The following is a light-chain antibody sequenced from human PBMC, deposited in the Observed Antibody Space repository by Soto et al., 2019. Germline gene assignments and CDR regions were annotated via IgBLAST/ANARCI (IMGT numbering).Light chain of an antibody. V-gene: IGKV1-5*01. J-gene: IGKJ1*01. CDR1: QSISSW. CDR3: QQYNSYPT. Sequence: DIQMTQSPSTLAGSVGDRVTNTCRASQSISSWLAWYRQKPGKAPKLLIYDASSLESGVPSRFSGSGSGTEFTLTISSLQPDDFATYYCQQYNSYPTFGQGTKVDIK. CDR2: DAS.